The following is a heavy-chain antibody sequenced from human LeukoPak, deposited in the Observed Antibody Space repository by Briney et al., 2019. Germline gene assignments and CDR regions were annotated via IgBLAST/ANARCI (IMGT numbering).Heavy chain of an antibody. J-gene: IGHJ4*02. CDR3: ARGYGSGSYFVY. CDR1: GGSFSDYY. D-gene: IGHD3-10*01. Sequence: SETLSLICAVYGGSFSDYYWSWVRQPPGKGLEWIGEISHSGSTNYNPSLKSRVTISVDTSKNQFSLKLSSVTAADTAVYHCARGYGSGSYFVYWGQGTLVTVSS. CDR2: ISHSGST. V-gene: IGHV4-34*01.